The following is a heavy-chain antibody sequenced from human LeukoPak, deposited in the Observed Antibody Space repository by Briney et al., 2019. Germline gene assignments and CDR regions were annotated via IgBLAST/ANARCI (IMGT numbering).Heavy chain of an antibody. Sequence: GGSLTLSCAGSGFAFSEYWMHWARQTPGKGLMWVSRINDGGTYTAYADSVKGRFAVSRDNAENTLYLQMDSLTVEDTGLYYCVREIKIMGFRAFDYWGQGTPVTVSS. CDR2: INDGGTYT. V-gene: IGHV3-74*01. D-gene: IGHD3-10*01. CDR3: VREIKIMGFRAFDY. J-gene: IGHJ4*02. CDR1: GFAFSEYW.